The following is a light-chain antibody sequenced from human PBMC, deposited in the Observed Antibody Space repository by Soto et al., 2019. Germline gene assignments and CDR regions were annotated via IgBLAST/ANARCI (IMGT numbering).Light chain of an antibody. CDR1: SSNIGTNY. CDR2: CND. V-gene: IGLV1-47*02. J-gene: IGLJ2*01. CDR3: SSYTSSSTPV. Sequence: QSVLTQPPSASGTPGQRVTISCSGSSSNIGTNYVYWYKQLPGTAPKLLIYCNDQRPSGVPDRLSGSKSGTSASLAISGLRSEDEADYYCSSYTSSSTPVFGGGTKLTVL.